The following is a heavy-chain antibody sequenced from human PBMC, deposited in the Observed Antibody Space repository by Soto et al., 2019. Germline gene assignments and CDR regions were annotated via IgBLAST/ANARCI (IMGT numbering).Heavy chain of an antibody. CDR2: IIPLFGIT. CDR1: GGIFNRYS. D-gene: IGHD2-2*01. CDR3: ATFYGGDCTTTTCYGDFDY. V-gene: IGHV1-69*02. J-gene: IGHJ4*02. Sequence: QVQLVQSGAEVKKPGSSVKVSCKASGGIFNRYSVSWVRQAPGQGLEWMGRIIPLFGITNYAQKFQGRVMNTADKSTNTAHLEGDGPRSEDTALYYCATFYGGDCTTTTCYGDFDYWGQGTLVTVTS.